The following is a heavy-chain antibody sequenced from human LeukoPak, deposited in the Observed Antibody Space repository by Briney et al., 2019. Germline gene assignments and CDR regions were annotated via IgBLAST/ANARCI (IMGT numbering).Heavy chain of an antibody. CDR3: ARAYCGGDCYFSTPEAPYWYFDL. V-gene: IGHV1-69*13. J-gene: IGHJ2*01. CDR2: IIPIFGTA. D-gene: IGHD2-21*01. CDR1: GYTFTGYY. Sequence: GASVKVSCKASGYTFTGYYMHWVRQAPGQGLEWMGGIIPIFGTANYAQKFQGRVTITADESTSTAYMELSSLRSEDTAVYYCARAYCGGDCYFSTPEAPYWYFDLWGRGTLVTVSS.